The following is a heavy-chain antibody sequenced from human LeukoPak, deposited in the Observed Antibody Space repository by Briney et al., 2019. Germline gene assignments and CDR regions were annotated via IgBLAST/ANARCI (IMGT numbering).Heavy chain of an antibody. CDR1: GGSFSGYY. V-gene: IGHV4-34*01. D-gene: IGHD3-3*01. CDR3: ARGGIRFLEWRHNWFDP. Sequence: ETLSLTCAVYGGSFSGYYWSWIRQPPGKGLEWIGEINHSGSTNCNPSLKSRVTISVDTSKNQFSLKLSSVTAADTAVYYCARGGIRFLEWRHNWFDPWGQGTLVTVSS. CDR2: INHSGST. J-gene: IGHJ5*02.